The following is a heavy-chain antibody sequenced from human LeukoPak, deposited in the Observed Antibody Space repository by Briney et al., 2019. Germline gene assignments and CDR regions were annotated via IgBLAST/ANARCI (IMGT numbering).Heavy chain of an antibody. D-gene: IGHD3-10*01. CDR1: GFTFGNYG. Sequence: PGGSLGLSCAASGFTFGNYGVSWVRQAPGKGLEWVSGINWNGGSTGYADSVEGRFTISRDNAKNSQYLQMNSLRVEDTAVYYCARGRITMVRGVSLFDYWGQGTLVTVSS. J-gene: IGHJ4*02. CDR2: INWNGGST. V-gene: IGHV3-20*04. CDR3: ARGRITMVRGVSLFDY.